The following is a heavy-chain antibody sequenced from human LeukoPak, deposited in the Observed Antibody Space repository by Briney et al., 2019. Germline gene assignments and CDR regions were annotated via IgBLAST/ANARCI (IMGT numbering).Heavy chain of an antibody. CDR1: GYSISSGYY. D-gene: IGHD4-17*01. Sequence: SETLSLTCTVSGYSISSGYYWGWIRQPPGKGLEWIGSIYHSGSTYYNPSLKSRVTISVDTSKNQFSLKLSSVTAADTAVYYCARVADYGDSPYHFDYWGQGTLVTVSS. CDR2: IYHSGST. V-gene: IGHV4-38-2*02. CDR3: ARVADYGDSPYHFDY. J-gene: IGHJ4*02.